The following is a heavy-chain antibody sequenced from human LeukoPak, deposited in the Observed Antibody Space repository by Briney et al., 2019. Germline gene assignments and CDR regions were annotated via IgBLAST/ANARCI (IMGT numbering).Heavy chain of an antibody. CDR2: IYPDDSDT. D-gene: IGHD3-10*01. V-gene: IGHV5-51*01. CDR3: TRRSDSSGDDY. J-gene: IGHJ4*02. Sequence: GESLKISCKGSGYSFTTYWIGWVRQMPGKGLEWMGIIYPDDSDTRYSPSFQGQVTISADKSKSTAYLQWSSLKASDTAMYYCTRRSDSSGDDYWGRGTLVTVSS. CDR1: GYSFTTYW.